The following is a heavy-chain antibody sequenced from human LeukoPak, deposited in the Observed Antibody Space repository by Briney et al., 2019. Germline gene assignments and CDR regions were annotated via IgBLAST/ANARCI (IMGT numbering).Heavy chain of an antibody. V-gene: IGHV3-74*01. CDR2: INSDGSST. Sequence: GGSLRLSGAASGFTFSSYWMHWVRQAPGKGLVWVSRINSDGSSTSYADSVKGRFTISRDNAKNTLYLQMNSLRAEDTAVYYCARGGYSYGYPYWGQGTLVTVSS. CDR3: ARGGYSYGYPY. D-gene: IGHD5-18*01. J-gene: IGHJ4*02. CDR1: GFTFSSYW.